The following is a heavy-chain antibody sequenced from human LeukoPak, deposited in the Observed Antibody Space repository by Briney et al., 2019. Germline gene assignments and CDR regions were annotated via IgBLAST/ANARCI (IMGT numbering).Heavy chain of an antibody. D-gene: IGHD4-11*01. CDR2: IYSGGST. V-gene: IGHV3-66*01. CDR3: ARAPHYNYFDY. Sequence: GRSLRLSCAASGFTFSSYGMHWVRQAPGKGLEWVSVIYSGGSTYYADSVKGRFTISRDNSKNTLYLQMNSLRAEDTAVHYCARAPHYNYFDYWGQGTLVTVSS. J-gene: IGHJ4*02. CDR1: GFTFSSYG.